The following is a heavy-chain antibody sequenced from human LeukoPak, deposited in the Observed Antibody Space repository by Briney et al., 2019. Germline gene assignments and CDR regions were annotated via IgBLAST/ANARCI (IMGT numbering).Heavy chain of an antibody. V-gene: IGHV1-69*05. CDR1: GDTFSSYA. D-gene: IGHD3-22*01. CDR2: IIPIFGKA. Sequence: SVKVSCKASGDTFSSYAISWVRQAPGQGLEWMGRIIPIFGKAKYAQKFQGRVTITTDESTSTAYMELSSLRSEDTAVYYCARGPYYYDSSGAGYYYYMDVWGKGTTVTVSS. J-gene: IGHJ6*03. CDR3: ARGPYYYDSSGAGYYYYMDV.